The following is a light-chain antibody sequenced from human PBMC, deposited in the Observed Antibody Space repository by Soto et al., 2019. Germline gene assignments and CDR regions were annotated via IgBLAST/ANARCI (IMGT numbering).Light chain of an antibody. CDR3: QQYDSSPIT. Sequence: EIVLTHSPATLSLSPCERATLSSRASQSVSSYLAWYQQKPGQAPSLLIYGASRRATGIPDRFSGSGSGTDFTLTISRLEPEDFAVYYCQQYDSSPITFGQGTRLEN. J-gene: IGKJ5*01. CDR1: QSVSSY. V-gene: IGKV3-20*01. CDR2: GAS.